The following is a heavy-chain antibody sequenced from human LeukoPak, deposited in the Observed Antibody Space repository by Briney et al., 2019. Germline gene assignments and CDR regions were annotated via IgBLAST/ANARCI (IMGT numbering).Heavy chain of an antibody. CDR3: ARGAGETCGGDCYFDY. Sequence: SETLSLTCAVYGGSFSGYYWSWIRQPPGKGLEWIGSIYDSGSTNYNPSLKSRVTISVDTSKNQFSLKLSSVTAADTAVYYCARGAGETCGGDCYFDYWGQGTLVTVSS. CDR2: IYDSGST. V-gene: IGHV4-34*01. D-gene: IGHD2-21*02. J-gene: IGHJ4*02. CDR1: GGSFSGYY.